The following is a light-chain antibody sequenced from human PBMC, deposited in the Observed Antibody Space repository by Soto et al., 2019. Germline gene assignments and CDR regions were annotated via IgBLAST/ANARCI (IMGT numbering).Light chain of an antibody. CDR1: SSSIGAGYD. Sequence: QSVLTQPPSVSGAPGQRVTISCTGRSSSIGAGYDVPWSQQLPGTAPKLLLYGNSNRPSGVPSRFPGSKAGTSAALAITGLQAEDEADYYCQSYDSSLTGPYVFGTGTKVTVL. J-gene: IGLJ1*01. CDR2: GNS. CDR3: QSYDSSLTGPYV. V-gene: IGLV1-40*01.